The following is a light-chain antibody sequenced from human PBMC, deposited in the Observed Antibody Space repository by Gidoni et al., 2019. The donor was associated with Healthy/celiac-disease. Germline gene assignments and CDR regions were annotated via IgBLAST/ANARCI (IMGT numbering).Light chain of an antibody. J-gene: IGKJ2*01. CDR2: GAS. V-gene: IGKV3-20*01. CDR3: QQYGSSPRT. Sequence: EIVLTPSPGTLSFSPGERATLSCRASQSVSSSYLAWYQQKPGQAPRLLIYGASSRATGIPDRFSGSGSGTDFTLTISRLEPEDFAVYYCQQYGSSPRTFXQXTKLEIK. CDR1: QSVSSSY.